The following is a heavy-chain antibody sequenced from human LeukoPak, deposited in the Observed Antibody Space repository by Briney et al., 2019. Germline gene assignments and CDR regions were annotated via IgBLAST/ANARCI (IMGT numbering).Heavy chain of an antibody. V-gene: IGHV4-34*01. J-gene: IGHJ4*02. D-gene: IGHD5-12*01. CDR3: ARDSGGGTEFDY. CDR1: GGPFSGYY. Sequence: PSETLSLTCAVYGGPFSGYYWSWIRQPPGKGLEWIGEINHSGSTNYNPSLQSGVTISVDTSKNQFSLKLSSVTAADTGVYYCARDSGGGTEFDYWGQGTLVTVSS. CDR2: INHSGST.